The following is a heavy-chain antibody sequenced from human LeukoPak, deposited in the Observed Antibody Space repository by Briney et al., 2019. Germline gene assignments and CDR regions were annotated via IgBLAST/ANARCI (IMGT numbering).Heavy chain of an antibody. CDR3: AKPSGSGVDY. D-gene: IGHD1-26*01. CDR1: GFTFSSYG. V-gene: IGHV3-30*02. Sequence: GGSLRLSCAASGFTFSSYGMHWVRQAPGKGLEWVAFIRYDGSNKYYADSVKGRFTISRDSSKNTLYLQMNSLRLEDMALYYCAKPSGSGVDYWGRGTRVTVSS. CDR2: IRYDGSNK. J-gene: IGHJ4*02.